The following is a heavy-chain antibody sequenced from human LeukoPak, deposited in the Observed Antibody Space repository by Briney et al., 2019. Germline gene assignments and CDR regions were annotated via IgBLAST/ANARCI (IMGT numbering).Heavy chain of an antibody. CDR2: IKQDGSEK. CDR3: ARSLSVFHGGSYSH. CDR1: GFTFSSYS. Sequence: GGSLRLSCAASGFTFSSYSMNWVRQAPGKGLEWVANIKQDGSEKYYVDSVKGRFTISRDNAKNSLYLQMNSLRAEDTAVYYCARSLSVFHGGSYSHWGQGTLVTVSS. J-gene: IGHJ4*02. D-gene: IGHD1-26*01. V-gene: IGHV3-7*01.